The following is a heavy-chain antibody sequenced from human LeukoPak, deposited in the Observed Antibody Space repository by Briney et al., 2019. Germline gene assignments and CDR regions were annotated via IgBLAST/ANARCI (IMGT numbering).Heavy chain of an antibody. D-gene: IGHD1-1*01. CDR2: ISAYNGNT. Sequence: ASVKVSCKASGYTFTSYGISWVRQAPGQGLEWMGWISAYNGNTNYAQKLQGRVTMTTDTSTSTAYMELRSLRCDDTAVYYCATRAARIKTGNPFDIWGQGTMVTVSS. CDR3: ATRAARIKTGNPFDI. J-gene: IGHJ3*02. V-gene: IGHV1-18*01. CDR1: GYTFTSYG.